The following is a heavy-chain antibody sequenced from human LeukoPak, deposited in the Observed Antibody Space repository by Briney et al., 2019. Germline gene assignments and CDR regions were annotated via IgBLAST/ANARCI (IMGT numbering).Heavy chain of an antibody. CDR1: GGSISSGSYY. CDR3: ARDVVVVPAALNWFDP. V-gene: IGHV4-61*02. J-gene: IGHJ5*02. Sequence: SETLSLTCTVSGGSISSGSYYWSWIRQPAGKGLEWIGRIYTSGSTNYNPSLKSRVTISVDTSKNQFSLRLSSVTAADTAVYYCARDVVVVPAALNWFDPWGQGTLVTVSS. CDR2: IYTSGST. D-gene: IGHD2-2*01.